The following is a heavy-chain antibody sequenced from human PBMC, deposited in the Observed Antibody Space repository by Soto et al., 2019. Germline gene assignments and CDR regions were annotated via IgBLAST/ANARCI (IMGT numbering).Heavy chain of an antibody. CDR1: GFTFRSYW. Sequence: GGSLRLSCATSGFTFRSYWMTWVRQAPGKGPEWVANIKPDGSEKQYVDSVKGRFTVSRDNAKKSLYLQMNSLRAEDTAVYYCARAPIVVVIPYYFDYWGQGTLVTVSS. J-gene: IGHJ4*02. V-gene: IGHV3-7*01. CDR2: IKPDGSEK. CDR3: ARAPIVVVIPYYFDY. D-gene: IGHD3-22*01.